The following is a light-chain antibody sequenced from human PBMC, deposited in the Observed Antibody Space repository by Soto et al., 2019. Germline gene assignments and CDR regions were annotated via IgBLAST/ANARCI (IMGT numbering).Light chain of an antibody. CDR2: DAS. J-gene: IGKJ4*01. CDR1: QTVSSNY. Sequence: EVVLTQSPATLSLSPGERATLSCGASQTVSSNYLAWYQHKPGLAPRLLIYDASSRATGIPDRFRGSGSGTDFPLTISRLEPEDVAVYYCQQYGDSPRGTFGGRTKVEIK. CDR3: QQYGDSPRGT. V-gene: IGKV3D-20*01.